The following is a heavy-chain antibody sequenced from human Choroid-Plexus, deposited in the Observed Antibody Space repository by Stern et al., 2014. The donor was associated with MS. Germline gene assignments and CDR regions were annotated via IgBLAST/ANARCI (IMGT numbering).Heavy chain of an antibody. CDR3: ARVHSGYDWFDY. D-gene: IGHD5-12*01. Sequence: QLQLQESGPGLVKPSGNLSLTCDVSGASISNTNWWGWVRQPPAMGLEWIGEIHHSGTTNFQSSLKSRVPMSVDKSKNQFSLELKSVTAADTAVYFCARVHSGYDWFDYWGQGILVTVSS. V-gene: IGHV4-4*02. J-gene: IGHJ4*02. CDR1: GASISNTNW. CDR2: IHHSGTT.